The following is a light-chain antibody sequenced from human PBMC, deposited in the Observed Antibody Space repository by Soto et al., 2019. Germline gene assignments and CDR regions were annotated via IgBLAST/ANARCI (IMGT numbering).Light chain of an antibody. CDR2: DSI. J-gene: IGLJ3*02. CDR3: GTWESSRNWV. V-gene: IGLV1-51*01. Sequence: QAVLTQSPSVSAAPGQTVTISCSGTSSNIGNNYVSWYQLLPETAPKLLIYDSIKRPSGIPDRFSGSKSGTSATLVITGLQTGDEADYYCGTWESSRNWVFGAGTKLTVL. CDR1: SSNIGNNY.